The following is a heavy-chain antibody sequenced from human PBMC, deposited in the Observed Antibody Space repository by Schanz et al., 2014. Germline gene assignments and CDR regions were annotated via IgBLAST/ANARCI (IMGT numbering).Heavy chain of an antibody. D-gene: IGHD5-18*01. V-gene: IGHV1-18*01. CDR2: INPNSGGT. CDR3: TRGGYSYALSAFDI. J-gene: IGHJ3*02. CDR1: GYTFTAYG. Sequence: VQSVHSGTEVQKLGASVKVSCQTSGYTFTAYGINWVRQAPGQGLEWMGWINPNSGGTDYALKLQGRVTMTTDTSTGTAYMEPRSLRSDDTALYYCTRGGYSYALSAFDIWGQGTMVTVSS.